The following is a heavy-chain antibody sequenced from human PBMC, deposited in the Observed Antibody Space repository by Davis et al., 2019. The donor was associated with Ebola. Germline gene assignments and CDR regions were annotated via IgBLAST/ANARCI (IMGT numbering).Heavy chain of an antibody. J-gene: IGHJ4*02. CDR3: ARDLQLGSAIDY. CDR2: ISSSGSTI. Sequence: GESLKISCAASGFTFSNYYMNWIRQAPGKGLEWVSYISSSGSTIYYADSVKGRFTISRDNAKNSLYLQMNSLRAEDTAVYYCARDLQLGSAIDYWGQGTLVTVSS. CDR1: GFTFSNYY. D-gene: IGHD1-1*01. V-gene: IGHV3-11*01.